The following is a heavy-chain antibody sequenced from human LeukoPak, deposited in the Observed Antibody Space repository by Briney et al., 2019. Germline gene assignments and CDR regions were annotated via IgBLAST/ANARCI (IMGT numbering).Heavy chain of an antibody. J-gene: IGHJ6*02. CDR1: GGSISSYY. D-gene: IGHD3-22*01. V-gene: IGHV4-59*01. CDR2: IYYSGST. Sequence: PSETLSLTCTVSGGSISSYYWSWIRQPPGKGLDWIGNIYYSGSTNYNPSLKSRVTISVDTSKNQFSLKLSSVTAADTAVYYCARVGYDSSGYLYGMDVWGQGTTVTVSS. CDR3: ARVGYDSSGYLYGMDV.